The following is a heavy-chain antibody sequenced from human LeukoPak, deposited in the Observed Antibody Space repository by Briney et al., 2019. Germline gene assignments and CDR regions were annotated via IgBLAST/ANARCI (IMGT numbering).Heavy chain of an antibody. CDR3: AKEGGYYGSGSYLAGFYYYYYMDV. CDR2: ISYGGSNK. D-gene: IGHD3-10*01. J-gene: IGHJ6*03. Sequence: GGSLRLSCAASGFTFSSYGMHWVRQAPGKGLEWVAVISYGGSNKYYADSVKGRFTISRDNSKNTLYLQMNSLRAEDTAVYYCAKEGGYYGSGSYLAGFYYYYYMDVWGKGTTVTVSS. V-gene: IGHV3-30*18. CDR1: GFTFSSYG.